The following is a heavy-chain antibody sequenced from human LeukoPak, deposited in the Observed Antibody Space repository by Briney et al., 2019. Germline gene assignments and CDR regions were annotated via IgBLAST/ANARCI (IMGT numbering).Heavy chain of an antibody. CDR2: ISSSSSYI. V-gene: IGHV3-21*01. CDR3: ARGGVGRAFDI. J-gene: IGHJ3*02. D-gene: IGHD3-3*01. CDR1: GFTFSSYS. Sequence: GGSLRLSCAASGFTFSSYSMNWVRQAPGKGLEWVSSISSSSSYIYYADSVKGRFTISRDNAKNSLYLQMNSLGAEDTAVYYCARGGVGRAFDIWGQGTMVTVSS.